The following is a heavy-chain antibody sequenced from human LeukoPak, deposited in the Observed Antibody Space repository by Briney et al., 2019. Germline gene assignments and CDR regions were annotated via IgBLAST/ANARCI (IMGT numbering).Heavy chain of an antibody. CDR2: IYTSGRT. J-gene: IGHJ2*01. Sequence: PETLCLTCTVSGGSISSYYWSWIRQPAGKGLEWIGRIYTSGRTNYNPSLKSRVTMSVDTSKNQFSLKLSSVTAADTAVYYCARVIGGIAVEDWYFDLWGRGTMVTSSS. CDR1: GGSISSYY. D-gene: IGHD6-19*01. V-gene: IGHV4-4*07. CDR3: ARVIGGIAVEDWYFDL.